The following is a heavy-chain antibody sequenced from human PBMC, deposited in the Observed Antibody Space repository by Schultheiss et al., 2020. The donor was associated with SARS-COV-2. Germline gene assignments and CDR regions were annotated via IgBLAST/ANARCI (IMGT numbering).Heavy chain of an antibody. CDR2: IRSKANSYAT. Sequence: GGSLRLSCAASGFTFSGSAMHWVRQASGKGLEWVGRIRSKANSYATAYAASVKGRFTISRDDSKNTLYLQMNSLRADDTAVYYCAAIEVAGTRRFDPWGQGTLVTVSS. V-gene: IGHV3-73*01. CDR1: GFTFSGSA. J-gene: IGHJ5*02. CDR3: AAIEVAGTRRFDP. D-gene: IGHD6-19*01.